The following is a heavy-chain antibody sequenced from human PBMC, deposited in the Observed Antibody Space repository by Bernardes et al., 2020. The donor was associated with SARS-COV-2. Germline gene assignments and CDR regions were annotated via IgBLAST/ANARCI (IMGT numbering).Heavy chain of an antibody. J-gene: IGHJ3*02. CDR3: ARTCSSTSCFHDAFDI. Sequence: SEPLSLTCTVSGGSISSYYWSWIRQPPGKGLEWIGYIYYSGSTNYNPSLKSRVTISVDTSKNQFSLKLSSVTAADTAVYYCARTCSSTSCFHDAFDIWGQGTMVTVSS. CDR1: GGSISSYY. V-gene: IGHV4-59*01. D-gene: IGHD2-2*01. CDR2: IYYSGST.